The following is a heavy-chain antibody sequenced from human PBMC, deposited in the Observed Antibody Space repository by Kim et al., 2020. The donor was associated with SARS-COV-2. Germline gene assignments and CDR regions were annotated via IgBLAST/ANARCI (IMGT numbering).Heavy chain of an antibody. Sequence: SETLSLTCTVSGGSISTYYWSWVRQPPGKGLEWIGYIYYSGSTNYNPSLKSRVTISTDTSKNQFSLKLTSVTAADTAVYYCAGDGERTYGRSFDHWGQGTLVTVSS. J-gene: IGHJ4*02. CDR1: GGSISTYY. CDR2: IYYSGST. D-gene: IGHD3-22*01. V-gene: IGHV4-59*01. CDR3: AGDGERTYGRSFDH.